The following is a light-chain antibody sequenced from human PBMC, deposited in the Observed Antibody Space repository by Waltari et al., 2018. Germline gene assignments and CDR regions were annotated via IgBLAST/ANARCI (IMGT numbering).Light chain of an antibody. CDR1: QNIRTH. V-gene: IGKV1-39*01. Sequence: DIQMTQSPSSLSASVGDTVTVTCRASQNIRTHLNWYQQKPATAPKLLIYAASTLHRGFPSRFSGSGSGTDFTLTVTNLQPDDFAIYFCQQSFSSPWTFGQGTRV. CDR2: AAS. J-gene: IGKJ1*01. CDR3: QQSFSSPWT.